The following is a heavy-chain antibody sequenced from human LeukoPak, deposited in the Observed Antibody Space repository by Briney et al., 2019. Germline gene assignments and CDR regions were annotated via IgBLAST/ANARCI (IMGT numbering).Heavy chain of an antibody. CDR1: GFTFSSYA. V-gene: IGHV3-23*01. J-gene: IGHJ4*02. CDR2: ISGSGGST. CDR3: ARGVTRWVY. Sequence: PGGSLRLSCAASGFTFSSYAMSWVRQAPGKGLEWVSAISGSGGSTYYADSVKGRFTISRDNAKNSLYLQMNSLRAEDTAVYYCARGVTRWVYWGQGTLVTVSS. D-gene: IGHD5-18*01.